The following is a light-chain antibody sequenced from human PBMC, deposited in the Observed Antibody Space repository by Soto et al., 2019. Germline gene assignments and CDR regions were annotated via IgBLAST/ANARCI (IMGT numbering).Light chain of an antibody. CDR1: QSVSSSY. V-gene: IGKV3-20*01. Sequence: DIVLTQSPGTLSLSPGERATLSCRASQSVSSSYLAWYQQKPGQAPRLLIYGASSRATGIPDRFSGSGSMTDFTLTITRLEPEDFAVYYCQQYGSSPATFGQGTKVDIK. J-gene: IGKJ1*01. CDR3: QQYGSSPAT. CDR2: GAS.